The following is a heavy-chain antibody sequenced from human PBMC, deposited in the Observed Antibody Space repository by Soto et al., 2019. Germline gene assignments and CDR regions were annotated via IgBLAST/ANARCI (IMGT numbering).Heavy chain of an antibody. J-gene: IGHJ5*02. CDR2: MNPGSGDT. V-gene: IGHV1-8*02. CDR3: GRMESFVSLNWFYP. Sequence: ASVKVSCKASGYTFTNNDVSWVRQATGQGLEWMGWMNPGSGDTGYAQKFQGRVTMTRDISIATAYMELNSLTSEATAIYYFGRMESFVSLNWFYPWGQEPLFPVSS. D-gene: IGHD3-16*02. CDR1: GYTFTNND.